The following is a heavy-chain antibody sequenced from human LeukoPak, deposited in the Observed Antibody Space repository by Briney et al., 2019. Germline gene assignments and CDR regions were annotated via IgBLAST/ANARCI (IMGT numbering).Heavy chain of an antibody. D-gene: IGHD6-13*01. CDR3: ARPILAAAGTWGNY. CDR2: ISYDGSNK. V-gene: IGHV3-30*03. Sequence: PGRSLRLSCAASGFTFSSYGMHWARQAPGKGLEWVAVISYDGSNKYYADSVKGRFTISRDNSKNTLYLQMNSLRAEDTAVYYCARPILAAAGTWGNYWGQGTLVTVSS. CDR1: GFTFSSYG. J-gene: IGHJ4*02.